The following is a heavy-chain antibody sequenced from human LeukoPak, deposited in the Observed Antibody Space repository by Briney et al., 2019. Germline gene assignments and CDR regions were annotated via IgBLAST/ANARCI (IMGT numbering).Heavy chain of an antibody. Sequence: SGGSLRLPCAASGFTFRSYWMHWVRQAPGKGLFWVSRINSDGSRIVYADSVKGRFTISRDNAKNTLYLQMNSLRVEDTAVYYCVRDLGWNEDYWGQGTLVTVSS. V-gene: IGHV3-74*01. D-gene: IGHD1-1*01. CDR2: INSDGSRI. J-gene: IGHJ4*02. CDR1: GFTFRSYW. CDR3: VRDLGWNEDY.